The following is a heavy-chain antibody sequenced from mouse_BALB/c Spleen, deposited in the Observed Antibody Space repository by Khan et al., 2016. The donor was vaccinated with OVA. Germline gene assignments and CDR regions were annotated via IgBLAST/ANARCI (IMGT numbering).Heavy chain of an antibody. Sequence: VQLQQSGPGLVKPSQSLSLTCTVTGYSITSEYAWNWIRHFPGNKLEWMGYINYSGNTRYNPSLKSRISITQDTSKNQFFLQLNSVTTEDTATYYCTRKDYYDYDPFPYWGQGTLVTVSA. CDR2: INYSGNT. J-gene: IGHJ3*01. D-gene: IGHD2-4*01. CDR1: GYSITSEYA. CDR3: TRKDYYDYDPFPY. V-gene: IGHV3-2*02.